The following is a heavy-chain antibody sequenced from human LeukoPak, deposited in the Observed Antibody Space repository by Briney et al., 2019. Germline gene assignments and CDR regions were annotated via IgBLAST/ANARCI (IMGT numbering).Heavy chain of an antibody. V-gene: IGHV4-61*01. CDR1: GGSVSSGSYY. CDR3: ARIQEWFDP. J-gene: IGHJ5*02. Sequence: SETLSLTCTVSGGSVSSGSYYWSWIRQPPEKGLEWIGYIYYSGSTNYNPSLKSRVTISVDTSKNQFSLKLSSVTAADTAVYYCARIQEWFDPWGQGTLVTVSS. CDR2: IYYSGST.